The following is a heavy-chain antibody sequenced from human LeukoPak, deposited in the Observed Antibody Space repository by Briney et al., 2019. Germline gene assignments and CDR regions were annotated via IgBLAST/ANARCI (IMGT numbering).Heavy chain of an antibody. CDR2: ISAHNGDT. J-gene: IGHJ6*03. CDR1: GYTFSSNG. Sequence: ASVKVSCKASGYTFSSNGIYWERQAPGQGLEWMGWISAHNGDTNYAQKFQGRVSMTADTSTSTAYMESRSLRSDDTAVYYCAREIVAGRGYYYYYMDVWGSGTTVTVSS. CDR3: AREIVAGRGYYYYYMDV. D-gene: IGHD3-22*01. V-gene: IGHV1-18*01.